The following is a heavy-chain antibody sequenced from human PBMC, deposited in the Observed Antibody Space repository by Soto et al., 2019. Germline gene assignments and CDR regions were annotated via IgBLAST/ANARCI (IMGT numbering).Heavy chain of an antibody. Sequence: ASVKLSCKASGGCFSRLTFSWVRQAPGQGLEWMGRIIPILGIANYAQRFQGRVTITADKSTNTAYMDLNTLRSEVTAVYYCERSAPWPYGYHCYCLDVW. D-gene: IGHD4-17*01. CDR2: IIPILGIA. J-gene: IGHJ6*01. CDR3: ERSAPWPYGYHCYCLDV. CDR1: GGCFSRLT. V-gene: IGHV1-69*02.